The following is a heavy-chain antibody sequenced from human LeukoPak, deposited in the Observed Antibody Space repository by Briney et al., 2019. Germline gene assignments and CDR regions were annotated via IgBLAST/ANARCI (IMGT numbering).Heavy chain of an antibody. CDR2: IYYSGST. Sequence: PSGTLSLTCTVSGGSISSGGYYWSWIRQHPGKGLEWIGYIYYSGSTYYNPSLKSRVTISVDTSKNQFSLKLSSVTAADTAVYYCARATLYSGYAKGAYGMDVWGQGTTVTVSS. J-gene: IGHJ6*02. D-gene: IGHD5-12*01. CDR1: GGSISSGGYY. CDR3: ARATLYSGYAKGAYGMDV. V-gene: IGHV4-31*03.